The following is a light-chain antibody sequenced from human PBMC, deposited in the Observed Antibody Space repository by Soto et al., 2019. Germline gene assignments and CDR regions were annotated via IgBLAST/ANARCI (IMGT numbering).Light chain of an antibody. CDR3: CSYAGSFWV. V-gene: IGLV2-11*01. CDR1: SSDVGGYNY. CDR2: DVS. J-gene: IGLJ3*02. Sequence: QSVLTQPRSVSGSPGQSVTISCNGTSSDVGGYNYVSWYQQHPGKAPKLMIYDVSKRPSGVPDRFSGSKSGNTASLTISGLQAEDEADYYCCSYAGSFWVFGGGTKLTVL.